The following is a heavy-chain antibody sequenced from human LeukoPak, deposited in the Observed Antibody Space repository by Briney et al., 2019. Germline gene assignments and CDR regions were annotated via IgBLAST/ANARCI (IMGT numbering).Heavy chain of an antibody. CDR2: IWYDGSNK. CDR3: ARGRPGDYGMDV. CDR1: ELNFKTHA. D-gene: IGHD4-17*01. J-gene: IGHJ6*02. Sequence: GGSLRLSCLVSELNFKTHAMHWVRQAPGKGLEWVAVIWYDGSNKYYADSVKGRFTISRDNSKNTLYLQMNSLRAEDTAVYYCARGRPGDYGMDVWGQGTTVTVSS. V-gene: IGHV3-33*08.